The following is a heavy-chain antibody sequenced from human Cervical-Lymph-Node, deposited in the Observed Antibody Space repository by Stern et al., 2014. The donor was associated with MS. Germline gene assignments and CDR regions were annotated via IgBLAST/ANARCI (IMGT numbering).Heavy chain of an antibody. CDR3: ARGVTAVTNYVPNWCFDL. Sequence: VQLEESGPGLVKPSETLSLTCTVSGGSITNRDYWGWIRQSPGKGLEWIGSVYYSGITYYRPSLKTRATLSLDKSRTQFFLTLISVTATDTAVYFCARGVTAVTNYVPNWCFDLWGRGTLVTVSS. D-gene: IGHD4-11*01. CDR2: VYYSGIT. V-gene: IGHV4-38-2*02. CDR1: GGSITNRDY. J-gene: IGHJ2*01.